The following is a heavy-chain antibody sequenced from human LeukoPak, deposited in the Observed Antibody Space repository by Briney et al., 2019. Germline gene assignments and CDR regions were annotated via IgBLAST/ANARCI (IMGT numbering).Heavy chain of an antibody. CDR2: IIPIFGTT. V-gene: IGHV1-69*13. CDR3: ARARGDDYYDSSGEYYFDY. CDR1: GGTFSSYA. D-gene: IGHD3-22*01. J-gene: IGHJ4*02. Sequence: SVKVSCKASGGTFSSYAISWVRQAPGQGLEWMGGIIPIFGTTNYAQKFQGRVTITADESTSTAYMELSSLRSEDTAVYYCARARGDDYYDSSGEYYFDYWGQGTLVTVSS.